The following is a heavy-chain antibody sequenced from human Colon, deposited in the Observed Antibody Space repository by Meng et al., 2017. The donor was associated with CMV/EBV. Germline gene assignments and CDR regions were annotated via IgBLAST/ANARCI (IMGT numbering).Heavy chain of an antibody. CDR3: GRAGARGVPIDV. Sequence: QVLLQEEGPGLVKSSATPPLSCTSSGGFMSGHYWTWIRRPAGEGLQWLGRIYSNGRIDENYSLRSRVTISVDTSKNQLSLRLTSVTAADTAVYYCGRAGARGVPIDVWGRGTLVTVSS. V-gene: IGHV4-4*07. CDR2: IYSNGRI. D-gene: IGHD3-10*01. CDR1: GGFMSGHY. J-gene: IGHJ1*01.